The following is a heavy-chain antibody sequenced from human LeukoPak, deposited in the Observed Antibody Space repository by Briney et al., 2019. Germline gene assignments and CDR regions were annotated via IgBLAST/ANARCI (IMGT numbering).Heavy chain of an antibody. D-gene: IGHD2-21*01. V-gene: IGHV3-48*01. CDR3: ARDHVDGGGGSSRRGDY. CDR2: ITSSGNVK. J-gene: IGHJ4*02. Sequence: GGSLRLSCIASGFSFSNYNMNWVRQAPGKGLEWISYITSSGNVKQYADYVKGRFTVSRDNAKNSLYPQINSLRAEDTAIYYCARDHVDGGGGSSRRGDYWGQGTLVTVSS. CDR1: GFSFSNYN.